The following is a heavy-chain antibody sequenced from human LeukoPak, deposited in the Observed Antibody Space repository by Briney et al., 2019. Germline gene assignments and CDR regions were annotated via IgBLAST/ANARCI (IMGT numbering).Heavy chain of an antibody. J-gene: IGHJ4*02. D-gene: IGHD6-13*01. Sequence: SETLSLTCTVSGDSISSFYWSWVRQPAGKGLEWIGRIYTSGSTNYNPSLKSRVTMSVDTSKNQLSLKLSSVTAADTAVYYCARDVVAAPGTWDYWGQGTLVTVSS. CDR1: GDSISSFY. V-gene: IGHV4-4*07. CDR3: ARDVVAAPGTWDY. CDR2: IYTSGST.